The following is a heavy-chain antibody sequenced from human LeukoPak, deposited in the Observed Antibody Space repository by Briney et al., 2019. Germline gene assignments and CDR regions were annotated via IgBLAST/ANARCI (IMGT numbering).Heavy chain of an antibody. V-gene: IGHV3-30*18. D-gene: IGHD2-2*01. CDR1: GFTFSSYG. Sequence: GGSLRLSCAASGFTFSSYGMHWVRQAPGKGLEWVAVISYDGSNKYYADSVKGRFTISRDNSKNTLYLQMNSLRAEDTAVYYCAKDLAVPRPNDIVVVPAADAFDIWGQGTMVTVSS. J-gene: IGHJ3*02. CDR3: AKDLAVPRPNDIVVVPAADAFDI. CDR2: ISYDGSNK.